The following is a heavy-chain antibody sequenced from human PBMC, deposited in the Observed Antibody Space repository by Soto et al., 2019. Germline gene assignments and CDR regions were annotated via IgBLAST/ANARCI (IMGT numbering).Heavy chain of an antibody. J-gene: IGHJ1*01. D-gene: IGHD6-19*01. Sequence: GGSLRLSCAASGFTFSSYAMSWVRQAPGKGLEWVSAISGSGGSTYYADSVKGRFTISRDNSKNTLYLQMNSLRAEDTAVYYCAKWLGQWPHTKYFHHWGQGTLVTVSS. V-gene: IGHV3-23*01. CDR3: AKWLGQWPHTKYFHH. CDR2: ISGSGGST. CDR1: GFTFSSYA.